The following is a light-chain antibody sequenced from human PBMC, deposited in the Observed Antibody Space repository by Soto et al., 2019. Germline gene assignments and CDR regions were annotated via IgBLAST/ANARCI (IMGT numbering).Light chain of an antibody. CDR2: GAS. CDR1: QTISSW. Sequence: QMTQSHSPLSGSVGERLTTTCRASQTISSWLAWYQQKPGKAPKLLSYGASSLESGVPSRFSASGSGTECTLTVSSLQPDDFATYYCHQYHSFPRTCGQGTKVENK. CDR3: HQYHSFPRT. V-gene: IGKV1-5*01. J-gene: IGKJ1*01.